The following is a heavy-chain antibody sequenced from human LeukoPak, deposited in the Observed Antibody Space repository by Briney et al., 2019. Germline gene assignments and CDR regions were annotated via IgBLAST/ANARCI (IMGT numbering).Heavy chain of an antibody. CDR3: ARDRDGGFAFDI. D-gene: IGHD2-15*01. CDR2: IMPNGETR. V-gene: IGHV3-64*01. CDR1: GFSFSNYV. J-gene: IGHJ3*02. Sequence: GGSLRLSCAASGFSFSNYVMHWVRQAPGKGLEYVSAIMPNGETRGYTNSMKGRFTISRDNSKNTLYLQMGSLRAEDMAIYYCARDRDGGFAFDIWGQGTLVTVSS.